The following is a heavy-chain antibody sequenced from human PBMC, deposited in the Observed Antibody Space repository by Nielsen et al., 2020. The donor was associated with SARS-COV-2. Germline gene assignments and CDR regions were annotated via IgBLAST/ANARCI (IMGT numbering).Heavy chain of an antibody. D-gene: IGHD6-6*01. CDR3: ARETFEYTSSFYDY. J-gene: IGHJ4*02. V-gene: IGHV3-30*04. CDR1: GFTFSNYA. Sequence: GESLKISYAASGFTFSNYAMHWVRQAPGQGLEWVAIISYDGSNKYADSVKGRFTISRDNSKNTLYLQMNSLREDDTAVYYCARETFEYTSSFYDYWGQGTLVTVSS. CDR2: ISYDGSNK.